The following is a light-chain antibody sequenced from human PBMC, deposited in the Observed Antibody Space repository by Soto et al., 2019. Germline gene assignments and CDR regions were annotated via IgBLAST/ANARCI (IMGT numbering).Light chain of an antibody. J-gene: IGKJ5*01. CDR2: AAS. Sequence: DIQLTQSPSFLSASVGDRVTITCRASQGISSYLAWYQQKPGKAPKLLIYAASTLQSGVPSRFSGSGSVKEFTLTISSLQHEDFATYYCQQLNSFPITFGKGTRLEIK. CDR3: QQLNSFPIT. V-gene: IGKV1-9*01. CDR1: QGISSY.